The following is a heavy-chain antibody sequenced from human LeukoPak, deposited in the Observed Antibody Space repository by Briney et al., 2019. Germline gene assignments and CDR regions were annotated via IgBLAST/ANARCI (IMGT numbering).Heavy chain of an antibody. Sequence: GGSLRLSCAASGFTFSSYSMNWVRQAPGKGLEWVSSISSSSSYIYYADSVKGRFTISRDNAKNSLYLQMNSLRAEDTAVYYCASDSGSSGGLDDYWGQGTLVTVSS. CDR3: ASDSGSSGGLDDY. J-gene: IGHJ4*02. V-gene: IGHV3-21*01. CDR2: ISSSSSYI. D-gene: IGHD6-19*01. CDR1: GFTFSSYS.